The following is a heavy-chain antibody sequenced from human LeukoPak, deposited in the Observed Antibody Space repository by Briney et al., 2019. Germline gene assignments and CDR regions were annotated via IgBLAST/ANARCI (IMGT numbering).Heavy chain of an antibody. Sequence: SETLSLTCAVYGGSFSGYYWSWIRQPPGKGLEWIGEINHSGSTNYNASLKSRVTISVDTSKNQFSLRLSSVTAADTAMYYCAPRVDIEHSYGYGKWFDPWGQGTRVTVSS. J-gene: IGHJ5*02. D-gene: IGHD5-18*01. V-gene: IGHV4-34*01. CDR2: INHSGST. CDR1: GGSFSGYY. CDR3: APRVDIEHSYGYGKWFDP.